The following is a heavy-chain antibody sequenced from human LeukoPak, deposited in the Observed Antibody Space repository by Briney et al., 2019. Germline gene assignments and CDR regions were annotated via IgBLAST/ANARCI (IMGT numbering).Heavy chain of an antibody. D-gene: IGHD2-15*01. CDR1: GGPISSYY. CDR2: IYTSGST. V-gene: IGHV4-4*07. Sequence: SETLSLTCTVSGGPISSYYWSWIRQPAGKGLEWIGRIYTSGSTGYNPSLKSRVTMSVDTSKNQFSLKLRSVTAADTAVYYCARVDLRAAYFDYWGQGTLVTVSS. J-gene: IGHJ4*02. CDR3: ARVDLRAAYFDY.